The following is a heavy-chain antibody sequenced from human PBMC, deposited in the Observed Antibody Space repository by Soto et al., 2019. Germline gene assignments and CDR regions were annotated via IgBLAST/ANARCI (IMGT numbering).Heavy chain of an antibody. D-gene: IGHD6-13*01. CDR2: IYWDDDK. J-gene: IGHJ1*01. CDR3: AHTPAYSSSSLNRQGEIRH. Sequence: SGPTLVNPTQTLTLTCTFSGFSLSTSGVGVGWIRQPPGKALEWLALIYWDDDKRYSPSLKSRLTITKDTSKNQVVLTMTNMDPVDTATYYCAHTPAYSSSSLNRQGEIRHWGQGTLVTVSS. CDR1: GFSLSTSGVG. V-gene: IGHV2-5*02.